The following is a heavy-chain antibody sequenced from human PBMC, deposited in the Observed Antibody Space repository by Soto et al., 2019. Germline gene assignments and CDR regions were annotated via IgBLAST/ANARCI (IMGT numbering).Heavy chain of an antibody. Sequence: SETLSLTCAVSGGSISSGGYSWSWIRQPPGKGLEWIGYIYHSGSTYYNPSLKSRVTISVDRSKNQFSLKLSSVTAADTAVYYCARGKWLVQKGNNWFDPWGQGTLVTVSS. CDR3: ARGKWLVQKGNNWFDP. V-gene: IGHV4-30-2*01. CDR2: IYHSGST. CDR1: GGSISSGGYS. J-gene: IGHJ5*02. D-gene: IGHD6-19*01.